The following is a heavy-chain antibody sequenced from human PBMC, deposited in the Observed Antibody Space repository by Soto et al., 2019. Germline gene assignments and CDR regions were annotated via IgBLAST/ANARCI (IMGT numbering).Heavy chain of an antibody. V-gene: IGHV4-30-4*01. Sequence: QVQLQESGPGLVKPSQTLSLTCTVSGGSISSGDYYWSWIRQPPGKGLEWIGYIYYSGSTYYNPSLKSRVTISEDTSKNQISLELSSVTAADTAVYFCARGGGYCSGGSCYYYFDYWGQGTLVTVSS. CDR2: IYYSGST. CDR3: ARGGGYCSGGSCYYYFDY. J-gene: IGHJ4*02. D-gene: IGHD2-15*01. CDR1: GGSISSGDYY.